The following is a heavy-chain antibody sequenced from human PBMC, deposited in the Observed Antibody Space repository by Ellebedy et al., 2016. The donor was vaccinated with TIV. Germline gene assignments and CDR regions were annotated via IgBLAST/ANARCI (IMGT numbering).Heavy chain of an antibody. D-gene: IGHD3-22*01. Sequence: GESLKISCAASGFTFSSYAMSWVRQAPGKGLEWVSGFSDSTYYADSVKGRFIISRDNSKKTLYLQMNSLRAEETAVYYCATGRGGGSDSSAPRYYFDYWGLGTLVTVSS. CDR1: GFTFSSYA. V-gene: IGHV3-23*01. CDR3: ATGRGGGSDSSAPRYYFDY. CDR2: FSDST. J-gene: IGHJ4*02.